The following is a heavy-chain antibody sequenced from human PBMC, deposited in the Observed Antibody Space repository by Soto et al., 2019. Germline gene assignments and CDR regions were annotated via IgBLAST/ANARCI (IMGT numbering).Heavy chain of an antibody. J-gene: IGHJ4*02. CDR1: GFTFSSYW. V-gene: IGHV3-7*01. Sequence: EVQLVESGGGLVQPGGSLRLSCAASGFTFSSYWMSWVRQAPGKGLEWVANIKQDGSEKYYVDSVKGRFTISRDNAKNSLYLQMISLRVEDTAVYYCARDIVATIGGFDYWGLGALVIVSS. D-gene: IGHD5-12*01. CDR2: IKQDGSEK. CDR3: ARDIVATIGGFDY.